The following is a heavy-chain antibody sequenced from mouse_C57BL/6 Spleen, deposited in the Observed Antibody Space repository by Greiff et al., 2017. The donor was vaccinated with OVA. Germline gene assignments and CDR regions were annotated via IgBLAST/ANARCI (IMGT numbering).Heavy chain of an antibody. CDR3: AREGITTVVAFDY. D-gene: IGHD1-1*01. Sequence: EVKLMESGGGLVKPGGSLKLSCAASGFTFSSYAMSWVRQTPEKRLEWVATISDGGSYTYYPDNVKGRFTISRDNAKNNLYLQMSHLKSEDTAMYYCAREGITTVVAFDYWGQGTTRTVSS. V-gene: IGHV5-4*01. CDR2: ISDGGSYT. J-gene: IGHJ2*01. CDR1: GFTFSSYA.